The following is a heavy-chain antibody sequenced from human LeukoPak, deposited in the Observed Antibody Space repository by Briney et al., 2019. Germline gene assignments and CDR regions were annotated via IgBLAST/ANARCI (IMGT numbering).Heavy chain of an antibody. CDR1: GYTFTSYG. D-gene: IGHD6-19*01. CDR3: ARESVAGTSYYYYYYYMDV. J-gene: IGHJ6*03. V-gene: IGHV1-18*01. Sequence: EASVKVSCKASGYTFTSYGISWVRQAPGQGLERMGWISAYNGNTNYAQKLQGRVTMTTDTSTSTAYMELRSLRSDDTAVYYCARESVAGTSYYYYYYYMDVWGKGTTVTVSS. CDR2: ISAYNGNT.